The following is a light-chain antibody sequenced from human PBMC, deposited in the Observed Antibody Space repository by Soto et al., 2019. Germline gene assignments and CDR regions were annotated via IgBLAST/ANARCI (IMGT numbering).Light chain of an antibody. J-gene: IGKJ4*01. CDR1: QDIRND. CDR2: AAS. CDR3: LHHNSYPLT. V-gene: IGKV1-17*02. Sequence: DIQMTQSPSSLSASVGDRVTITCRASQDIRNDLGWYQQKPGKAPKRLIYAASRLQSGVPTRFNGSRSGSAVTLTITHLQPEDFTNYYCLHHNSYPLTFGGGTRVEIK.